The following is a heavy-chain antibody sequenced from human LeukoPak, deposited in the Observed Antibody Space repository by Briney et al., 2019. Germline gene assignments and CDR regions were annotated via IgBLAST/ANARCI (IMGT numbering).Heavy chain of an antibody. D-gene: IGHD6-13*01. J-gene: IGHJ4*02. Sequence: GGSLRLSCAASGFTVSSNYMSWVRQAPGKGLEWVSVIYSGGSTYYADSVKGRFSISRDKSKNSLYLQMNSLRAEDTAVYYCARDEGYISPTHFDYWGQGTLVTVSS. V-gene: IGHV3-66*01. CDR3: ARDEGYISPTHFDY. CDR2: IYSGGST. CDR1: GFTVSSNY.